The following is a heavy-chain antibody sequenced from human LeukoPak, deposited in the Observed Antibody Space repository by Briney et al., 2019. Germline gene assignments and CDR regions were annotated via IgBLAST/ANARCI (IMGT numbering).Heavy chain of an antibody. CDR1: GGSISTSNYY. V-gene: IGHV4-39*07. J-gene: IGHJ4*02. CDR2: IFYSGST. CDR3: AREGYYYAGSGYYYLDY. D-gene: IGHD3-22*01. Sequence: PSETLSLTCTVSGGSISTSNYYWGWIRQPPGKGLEWIGSIFYSGSTNYNPSLKSRVTISVDTSKNQFSLKLNSVTAADTAVYYCAREGYYYAGSGYYYLDYWGQGTLVTVSS.